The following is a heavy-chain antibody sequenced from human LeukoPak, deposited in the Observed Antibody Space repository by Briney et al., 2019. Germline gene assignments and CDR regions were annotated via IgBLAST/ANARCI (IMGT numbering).Heavy chain of an antibody. Sequence: PGGSLRLSCAASGFTFSSYAMSWVRQAPGKGLEWVSAISGSGGSTYYADSVKGRFTISRDNSKNTLYLQMNSLRAEDTAVYYCAKAQTYYDILTGYYDDYYYMDVWGKGTTVTVSS. CDR2: ISGSGGST. CDR1: GFTFSSYA. D-gene: IGHD3-9*01. J-gene: IGHJ6*03. V-gene: IGHV3-23*01. CDR3: AKAQTYYDILTGYYDDYYYMDV.